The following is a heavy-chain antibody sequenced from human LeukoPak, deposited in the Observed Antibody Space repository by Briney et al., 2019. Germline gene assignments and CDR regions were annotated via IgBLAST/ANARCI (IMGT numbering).Heavy chain of an antibody. CDR3: ARVYDILTGYFDY. CDR2: IYYSGST. CDR1: GGSISSHY. D-gene: IGHD3-9*01. V-gene: IGHV4-59*11. J-gene: IGHJ4*02. Sequence: SETLSLTCTVSGGSISSHYWSWIRQPPGKGLEWIGYIYYSGSTNYNPSHKSRVTISVDTSKNQFSLKLSSVTAADTAVYYCARVYDILTGYFDYWGQGTLVTVSS.